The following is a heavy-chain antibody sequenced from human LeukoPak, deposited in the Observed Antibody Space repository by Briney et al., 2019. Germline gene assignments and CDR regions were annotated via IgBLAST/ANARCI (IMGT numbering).Heavy chain of an antibody. CDR2: ISGSGGST. CDR3: AKGAPRTPDYYYDSSFYGMDV. CDR1: GFTFSSYA. V-gene: IGHV3-23*01. Sequence: GGSLRLSCAASGFTFSSYAMSWVRQAPGKGLEWVSAISGSGGSTYDADSVKGRFTISRDNSKNTLYLQMNSLRAEDTAVYYCAKGAPRTPDYYYDSSFYGMDVWGQGTTVTVSS. J-gene: IGHJ6*02. D-gene: IGHD3-22*01.